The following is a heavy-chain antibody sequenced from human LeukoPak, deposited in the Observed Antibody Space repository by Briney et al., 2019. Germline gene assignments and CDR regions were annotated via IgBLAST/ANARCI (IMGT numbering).Heavy chain of an antibody. CDR2: INSDGSST. J-gene: IGHJ5*02. CDR1: GFTFSSYW. CDR3: AAAVAAAGRVLST. D-gene: IGHD6-13*01. Sequence: GGSLRLSCAASGFTFSSYWMHWVRQVPGKGLVWVSRINSDGSSTNYADSVKGRFTISRDNAKNTLCLQMSSLRAEDTAVYYCAAAVAAAGRVLSTWGLGTLVTVSS. V-gene: IGHV3-74*01.